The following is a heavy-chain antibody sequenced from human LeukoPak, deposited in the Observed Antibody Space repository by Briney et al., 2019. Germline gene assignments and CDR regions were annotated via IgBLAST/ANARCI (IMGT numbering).Heavy chain of an antibody. CDR3: ARATSFDY. J-gene: IGHJ4*02. CDR1: GFTFSTHA. Sequence: PGGSLRLSCAASGFTFSTHAMNWVRQAPGKGLEWVSYITISGSTIYYADSVKGRFTISRDNAKNSLYLQMNSLRAEDTAVYYCARATSFDYWGQGTLVTVSS. V-gene: IGHV3-48*03. CDR2: ITISGSTI.